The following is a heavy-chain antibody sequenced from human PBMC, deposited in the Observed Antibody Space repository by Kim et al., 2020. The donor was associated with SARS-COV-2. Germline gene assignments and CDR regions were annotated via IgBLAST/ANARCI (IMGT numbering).Heavy chain of an antibody. V-gene: IGHV4-34*01. CDR1: GGSFSGYY. Sequence: SETLSLTCAVYGGSFSGYYWSWIRQPPGKGLEWIGEINHSGSTNYNPSLKSRVTISVDTSKNQFSLKLSSVTAADTAVYYCARGRTYYDFWSGQLPLGAFDIWGQGTMVTVSS. J-gene: IGHJ3*02. CDR3: ARGRTYYDFWSGQLPLGAFDI. D-gene: IGHD3-3*01. CDR2: INHSGST.